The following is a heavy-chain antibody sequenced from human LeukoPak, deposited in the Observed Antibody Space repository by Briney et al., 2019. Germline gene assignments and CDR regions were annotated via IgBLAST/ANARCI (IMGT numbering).Heavy chain of an antibody. J-gene: IGHJ4*02. Sequence: PGGSLRLSCAASGLTFSSYAMSWVRQAPGKGLEWVSGIIGSGGSTYYADSVKGRFTISRDNSKNTLYLQMNSLRAEDTAVYYCARETSTGFDYWGQGTLVTVSS. CDR3: ARETSTGFDY. V-gene: IGHV3-23*01. CDR2: IIGSGGST. D-gene: IGHD4-11*01. CDR1: GLTFSSYA.